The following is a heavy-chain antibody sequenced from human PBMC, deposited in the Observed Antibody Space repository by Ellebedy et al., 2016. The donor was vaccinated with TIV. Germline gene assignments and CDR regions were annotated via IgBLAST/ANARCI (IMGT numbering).Heavy chain of an antibody. D-gene: IGHD5-18*01. J-gene: IGHJ4*02. CDR1: GFSVSSNY. V-gene: IGHV3-53*01. CDR2: IYGGGSR. CDR3: ARGGYSYGSFDS. Sequence: PGGSLRLSCAASGFSVSSNYMSWVRQAPGKGLEWVSVIYGGGSRYYADSVKGRLIISRDNSKTTIYLQMDSLRAEDTAIYYCARGGYSYGSFDSWGQGTLVIVSS.